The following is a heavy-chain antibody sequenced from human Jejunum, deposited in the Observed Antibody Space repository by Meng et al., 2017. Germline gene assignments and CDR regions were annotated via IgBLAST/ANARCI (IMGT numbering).Heavy chain of an antibody. D-gene: IGHD6-25*01. J-gene: IGHJ3*02. V-gene: IGHV1-2*02. CDR1: GYTFSDYY. CDR3: ARPAARAYVI. CDR2: INPDSGGT. Sequence: ASVKVSCKASGYTFSDYYIHWVRQAPGQGREWMGWINPDSGGTKYAQRFQGRVTMTRDTSTSTAYMELNSLRSDDTAVFYCARPAARAYVIWGQGTLVTVSS.